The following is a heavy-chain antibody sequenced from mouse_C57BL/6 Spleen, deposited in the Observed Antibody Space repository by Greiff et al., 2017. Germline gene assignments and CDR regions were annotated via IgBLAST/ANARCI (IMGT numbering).Heavy chain of an antibody. J-gene: IGHJ3*01. Sequence: QVQLKQPGAELVKPGASVKVSCKASGYTFTSYWMHWVKQRPGQGLEWIGRIHPSDSDTNYNQKFKGKATLTVDKSSSTAYMQLSSLTSEDSAVYYCAIKGDSSGPWFAYWGQGTLVTVSA. CDR1: GYTFTSYW. CDR2: IHPSDSDT. D-gene: IGHD3-2*02. CDR3: AIKGDSSGPWFAY. V-gene: IGHV1-74*01.